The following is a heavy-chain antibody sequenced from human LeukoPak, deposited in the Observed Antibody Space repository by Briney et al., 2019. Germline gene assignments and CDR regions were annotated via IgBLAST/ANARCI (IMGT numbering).Heavy chain of an antibody. CDR3: AKDGDYSGWRLTFES. J-gene: IGHJ4*02. Sequence: GGSLRLSCAASGFTFSTFAMSWVRQAPGKGLEWVSGISGWGRDTFYTDSVKGRFIISRDNSKNTLYLQMNSLRAEDTAVYYCAKDGDYSGWRLTFESWGQGTPVTVSS. CDR2: ISGWGRDT. V-gene: IGHV3-23*01. D-gene: IGHD6-19*01. CDR1: GFTFSTFA.